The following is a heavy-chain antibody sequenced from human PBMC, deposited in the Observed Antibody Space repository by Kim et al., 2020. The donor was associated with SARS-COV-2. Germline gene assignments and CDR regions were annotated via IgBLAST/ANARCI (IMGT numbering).Heavy chain of an antibody. D-gene: IGHD6-19*01. V-gene: IGHV4-31*03. CDR3: ARVRNWQWHIDAFDI. CDR1: GGSISSGGYY. Sequence: SETLSLTCTVSGGSISSGGYYWSWIRQHPGKGLEWIGYIYYSGSTYYNPSLKSRVTISVDTSKNQFSLKLSSVTAADTAVYYCARVRNWQWHIDAFDIWGQGTMVTVSS. CDR2: IYYSGST. J-gene: IGHJ3*02.